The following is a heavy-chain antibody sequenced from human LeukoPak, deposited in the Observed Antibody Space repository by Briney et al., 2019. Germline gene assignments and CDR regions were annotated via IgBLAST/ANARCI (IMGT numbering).Heavy chain of an antibody. CDR3: AKDRGSGSRPGDAFDI. Sequence: GGSLRLSCAASGFTFSSYAMSWVRQAPGKGLEWVSAISGSGGSTYYADSVKGRSTISRDNSKNTLYLQMNSLRAEDTAVYYCAKDRGSGSRPGDAFDIWGQGTMVTVSS. CDR2: ISGSGGST. V-gene: IGHV3-23*01. J-gene: IGHJ3*02. CDR1: GFTFSSYA. D-gene: IGHD1-26*01.